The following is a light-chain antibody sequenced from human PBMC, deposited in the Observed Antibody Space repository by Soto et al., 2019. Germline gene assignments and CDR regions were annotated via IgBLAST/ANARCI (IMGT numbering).Light chain of an antibody. J-gene: IGKJ5*01. Sequence: ELVLPQSPATLSLSPGEGATLSCSASQSVSSYFAWYQQKPVQAPRLLIYDASSRATGIPARFSGSGSGTDFTLTISSLEPEDFAVYYCQQRYNWPPITFGQGTRLEIK. CDR3: QQRYNWPPIT. CDR1: QSVSSY. V-gene: IGKV3-11*01. CDR2: DAS.